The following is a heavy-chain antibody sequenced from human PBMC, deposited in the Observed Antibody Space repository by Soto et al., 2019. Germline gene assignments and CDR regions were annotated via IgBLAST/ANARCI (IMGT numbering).Heavy chain of an antibody. Sequence: PGGSLRLSCAASGFTFSSYSMNWVRQAPGKGLEWVSSISSSSSYIYYADSVKGRFTISRDNAKNSLYLQMNSLRAEDTAVYYCARVGGPEYSSLEYFQHWGQGTLVTVSS. CDR2: ISSSSSYI. J-gene: IGHJ1*01. CDR3: ARVGGPEYSSLEYFQH. V-gene: IGHV3-21*01. D-gene: IGHD6-6*01. CDR1: GFTFSSYS.